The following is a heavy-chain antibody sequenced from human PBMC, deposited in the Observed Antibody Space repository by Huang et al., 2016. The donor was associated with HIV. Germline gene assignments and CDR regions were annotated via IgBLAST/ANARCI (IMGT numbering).Heavy chain of an antibody. CDR2: IESGGTT. CDR3: ARGGNTVGYFDN. D-gene: IGHD1-26*01. CDR1: GCTVIGTC. J-gene: IGHJ4*02. V-gene: IGHV3-53*01. Sequence: EVKLVESGGGLIQPGGSLRFSCAASGCTVIGTCMSWVRQAPRKELGWFTVIESGGTTYFPDSVKGRFTLSRDISKNTVYLQMNSLRADDPAVYYCARGGNTVGYFDNWGQGTLVTVSS.